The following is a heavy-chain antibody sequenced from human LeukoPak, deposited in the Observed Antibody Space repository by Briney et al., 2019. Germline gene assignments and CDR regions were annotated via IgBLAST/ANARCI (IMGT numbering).Heavy chain of an antibody. Sequence: GGSLRLSCAASGFTFSSYSMNWIRQAPGKGLEWVSYISSSSSTIYYADSVKGRFTISRDNAKDSLYLQMNSLRAEDTAVYYCARWHDFWSGYYTGGFDYWGQGTLVTVSS. CDR2: ISSSSSTI. CDR1: GFTFSSYS. CDR3: ARWHDFWSGYYTGGFDY. D-gene: IGHD3-3*01. V-gene: IGHV3-48*01. J-gene: IGHJ4*02.